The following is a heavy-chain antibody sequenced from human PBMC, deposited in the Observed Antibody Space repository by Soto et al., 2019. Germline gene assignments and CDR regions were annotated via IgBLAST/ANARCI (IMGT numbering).Heavy chain of an antibody. CDR2: ISAYNGNI. Sequence: QFQLVQSGAEVKKPGASVKVSCKASGYTFTSYDINWVRQAPGQGIERMGWISAYNGNIKYAQNLQGRVTMTTDTSTSAAYMELRSLRSDDTAVYYCARGPEIFDYGGKGTLVTVSS. V-gene: IGHV1-18*01. CDR1: GYTFTSYD. J-gene: IGHJ4*02. CDR3: ARGPEIFDY.